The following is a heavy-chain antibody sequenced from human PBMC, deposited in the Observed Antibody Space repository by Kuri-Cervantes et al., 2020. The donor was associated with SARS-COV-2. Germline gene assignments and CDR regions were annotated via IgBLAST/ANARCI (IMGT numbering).Heavy chain of an antibody. J-gene: IGHJ4*02. D-gene: IGHD3-22*01. CDR2: ISYDGSNK. V-gene: IGHV3-30*04. CDR3: ARDYYDSSGYRPSFDY. CDR1: GFTFGDYA. Sequence: GGSLRLPCTASGFTFGDYAMSWVRQAPGKGLEWVAVISYDGSNKYYADSVKGRFTISRDNSKNTLYLQMNSLRAEDTAVYYCARDYYDSSGYRPSFDYWGQGTLVTVSS.